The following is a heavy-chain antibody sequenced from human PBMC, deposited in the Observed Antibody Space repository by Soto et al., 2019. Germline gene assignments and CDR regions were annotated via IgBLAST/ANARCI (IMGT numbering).Heavy chain of an antibody. Sequence: SETLSLTCTVSGASISTSSYYWGWIRQPPGKGLEWIGSVYYSGSTYYNPSLRSRLTVSVDTSENQFSLKLSSVTAADTAVYYCARHLPGSVFGQDYWGPGSQVTVSS. V-gene: IGHV4-39*01. CDR3: ARHLPGSVFGQDY. CDR2: VYYSGST. CDR1: GASISTSSYY. J-gene: IGHJ4*02. D-gene: IGHD2-15*01.